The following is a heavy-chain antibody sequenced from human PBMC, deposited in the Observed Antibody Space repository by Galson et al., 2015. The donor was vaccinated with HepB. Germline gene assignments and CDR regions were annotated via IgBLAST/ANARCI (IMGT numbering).Heavy chain of an antibody. CDR2: ISYEGTHK. D-gene: IGHD6-19*01. V-gene: IGHV3-30-3*01. Sequence: SLRLSCAASGFTFSDYAMHWVRQAPGKGLEWVAIISYEGTHKYYADSVKGRFTVSRDNSKNTLYLEMNSLRAEDTAVYYCAREVGRRSGFDYWSQGSLVTVSS. CDR3: AREVGRRSGFDY. J-gene: IGHJ4*02. CDR1: GFTFSDYA.